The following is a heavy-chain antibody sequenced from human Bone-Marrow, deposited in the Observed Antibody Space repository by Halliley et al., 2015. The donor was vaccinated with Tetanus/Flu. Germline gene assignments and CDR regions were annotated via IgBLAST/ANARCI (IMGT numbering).Heavy chain of an antibody. V-gene: IGHV4-4*01. D-gene: IGHD3-3*02. CDR2: ICHSGGT. J-gene: IGHJ5*02. Sequence: EICHSGGTNSNPSLNSRATISGDTSRNQFSLKLTSVTAADTAVYFCARDLSIAWYFSGWLDPWGQGTLVTISS. CDR3: ARDLSIAWYFSGWLDP.